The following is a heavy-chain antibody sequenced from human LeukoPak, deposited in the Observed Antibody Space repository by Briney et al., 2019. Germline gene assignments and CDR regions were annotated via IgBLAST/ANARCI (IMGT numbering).Heavy chain of an antibody. J-gene: IGHJ4*02. CDR3: ARNPNSYGGFDY. D-gene: IGHD5-18*01. V-gene: IGHV1-8*01. CDR1: GYTFTSYD. CDR2: MNPNSGNT. Sequence: GASVKVSCKASGYTFTSYDINWVRQATGQGLEWMGWMNPNSGNTGYAQRFQGRVTMTRNTSISTAYMELSSLRSEDTAVYYCARNPNSYGGFDYWGQGTLVTVSS.